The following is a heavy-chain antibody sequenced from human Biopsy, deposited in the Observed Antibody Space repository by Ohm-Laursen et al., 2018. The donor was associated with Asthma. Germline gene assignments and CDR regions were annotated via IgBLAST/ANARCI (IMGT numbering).Heavy chain of an antibody. CDR2: IYSGGTS. CDR3: ARGDSSGWPHYYFDY. V-gene: IGHV3-53*01. CDR1: GFTFSSYG. Sequence: SLRLSCAASGFTFSSYGMHWVRQAPGKGLEWVSVIYSGGTSDTADSVRGRFTISRDFYKNTLYLQMDSLRAEDTAVYYCARGDSSGWPHYYFDYWGQGTLVTVSS. D-gene: IGHD6-19*01. J-gene: IGHJ4*02.